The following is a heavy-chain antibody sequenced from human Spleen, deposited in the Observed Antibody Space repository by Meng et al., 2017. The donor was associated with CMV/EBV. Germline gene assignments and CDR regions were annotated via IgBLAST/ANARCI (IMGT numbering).Heavy chain of an antibody. Sequence: GGSLRLSCAASGFTFSSYAMHWVRQAPGKGLEWVAFIRYDGSDKFFADSVKGRFTISRDNSKNTLYLQMNSLRADDTAVYYCAKILAATPVSYFDSWGQGTLVTVSS. D-gene: IGHD6-6*01. CDR3: AKILAATPVSYFDS. V-gene: IGHV3-30*02. CDR2: IRYDGSDK. CDR1: GFTFSSYA. J-gene: IGHJ4*02.